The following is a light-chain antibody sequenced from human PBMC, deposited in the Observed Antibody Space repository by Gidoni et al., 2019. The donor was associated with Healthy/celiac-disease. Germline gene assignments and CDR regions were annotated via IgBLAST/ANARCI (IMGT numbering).Light chain of an antibody. CDR3: QQYNNWPPLT. V-gene: IGKV3-15*01. Sequence: ELVMTPSPATLSVSPGERAPLSCRASQSVSSNLAWYQQKPGQAPRLLIYGASTRATGIPARFSGSGSGTEFTLTISSLQSEDFAVYYCQQYNNWPPLTFGGGTKVEIK. J-gene: IGKJ4*01. CDR2: GAS. CDR1: QSVSSN.